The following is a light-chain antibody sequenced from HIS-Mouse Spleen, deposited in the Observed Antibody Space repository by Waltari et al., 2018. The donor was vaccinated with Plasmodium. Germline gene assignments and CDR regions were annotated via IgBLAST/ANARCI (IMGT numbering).Light chain of an antibody. J-gene: IGLJ3*02. CDR2: EDS. CDR3: YSTDSSGNHRV. V-gene: IGLV3-10*01. CDR1: ALPKKY. Sequence: SYELTQPPSVSVSPGQTARITCSGDALPKKYAYCYQKKSGQAPVLVIYEDSKRPPGIPERFSGSSSGTMATLTISGAQVEDEADYYCYSTDSSGNHRVFGGGTKLTVL.